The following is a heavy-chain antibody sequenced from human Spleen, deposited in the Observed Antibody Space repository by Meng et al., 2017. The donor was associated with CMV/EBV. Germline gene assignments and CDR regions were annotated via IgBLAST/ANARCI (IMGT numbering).Heavy chain of an antibody. CDR2: TTWDGGST. D-gene: IGHD3-10*01. J-gene: IGHJ4*02. CDR3: AKAMVRGAPLDY. V-gene: IGHV3-43*01. CDR1: GFAFDDYS. Sequence: SCAASGFAFDDYSIHWVRQGPGKGLEWVSLTTWDGGSTYYADSVKDRFTISRDNSKNSLYLQMNSLRPEDTALYYCAKAMVRGAPLDYWGQGTLVTVSS.